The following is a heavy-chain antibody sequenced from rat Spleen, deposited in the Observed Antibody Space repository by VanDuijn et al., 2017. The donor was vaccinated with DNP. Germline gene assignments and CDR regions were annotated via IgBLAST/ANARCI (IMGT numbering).Heavy chain of an antibody. CDR1: GYSLTSYG. V-gene: IGHV2-15*01. CDR2: VWSGGST. D-gene: IGHD1-1*01. J-gene: IGHJ2*01. Sequence: VQLKESGPGLAQPSQTLSLTCTVSGYSLTSYGVSWARQPPGKGLEWVGAVWSGGSTYYNSALKSRLSISRDTSKSQVFLKMNSLQTEDTAIYFCTRDDSGPYYWGQGVMVTVSS. CDR3: TRDDSGPYY.